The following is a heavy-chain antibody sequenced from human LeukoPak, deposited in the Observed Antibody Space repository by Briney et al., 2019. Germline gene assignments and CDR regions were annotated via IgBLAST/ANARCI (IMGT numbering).Heavy chain of an antibody. V-gene: IGHV3-11*05. J-gene: IGHJ4*02. CDR2: ISTGSSYT. D-gene: IGHD2-21*02. CDR3: ARAEGGPATAIY. CDR1: GFTFSDYY. Sequence: AGSLTLSCAASGFTFSDYYMSWIRQAPGRGLEWVSYISTGSSYTNYADSVKGRFTISRDNAKNSLYLQMNSLRAEDTALYYCARAEGGPATAIYWGQGTLVTVSS.